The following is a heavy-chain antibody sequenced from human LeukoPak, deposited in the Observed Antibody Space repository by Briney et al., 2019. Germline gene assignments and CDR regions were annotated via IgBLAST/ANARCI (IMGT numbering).Heavy chain of an antibody. V-gene: IGHV3-23*01. CDR3: AKRKVVVVVAATETDY. CDR1: GFTFSSYA. J-gene: IGHJ4*02. D-gene: IGHD2-15*01. Sequence: GGSLRLSCAASGFTFSSYAMSWVRQAPGKGLEWVSAISGSGGSTYYADSVKGRFTISRDNSKNTLYLQMNSLRAEDTAVYYCAKRKVVVVVAATETDYWGQGNLVTVSS. CDR2: ISGSGGST.